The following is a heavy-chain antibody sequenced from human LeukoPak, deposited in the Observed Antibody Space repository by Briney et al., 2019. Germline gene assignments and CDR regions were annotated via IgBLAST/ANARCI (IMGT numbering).Heavy chain of an antibody. CDR3: AKAPYYDSSGYYPIFDY. V-gene: IGHV3-23*01. CDR1: GFTFSSYA. Sequence: GGSLRLSCAASGFTFSSYAMSWVRQAPGKGLEWVSAISGSGGSTYYADSVKGRFTISRDNPKNTLYLQMNSLRAEDTAVYYCAKAPYYDSSGYYPIFDYWGQGTLVTVSS. CDR2: ISGSGGST. D-gene: IGHD3-22*01. J-gene: IGHJ4*02.